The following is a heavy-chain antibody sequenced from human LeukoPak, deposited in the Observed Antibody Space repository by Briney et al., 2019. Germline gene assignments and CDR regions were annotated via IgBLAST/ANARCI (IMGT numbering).Heavy chain of an antibody. CDR1: GFTFSGSA. J-gene: IGHJ4*02. V-gene: IGHV3-73*01. D-gene: IGHD3-10*01. Sequence: GGSLKLSCAASGFTFSGSAMHWVRQATGKGLEWVGRIRSKANSYATAYAASVKGRFTISRDDSKNTAYLQMNSLKTEDTAVYYCTTMVRGVTDYWGQGTLVTVSS. CDR2: IRSKANSYAT. CDR3: TTMVRGVTDY.